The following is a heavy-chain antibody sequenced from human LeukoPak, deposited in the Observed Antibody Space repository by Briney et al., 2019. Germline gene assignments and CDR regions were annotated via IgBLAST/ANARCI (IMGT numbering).Heavy chain of an antibody. Sequence: GGSLRLSCAASGFTFSSYWMSWVRKAPGKGLEWVANIKQDGSEKYYVDSVKGRFTISRDNAKNSLYLQMNSPRVEDTAVYYCAKLAKYFYGAETFYFFEHWGQGTPVTASS. CDR3: AKLAKYFYGAETFYFFEH. V-gene: IGHV3-7*01. CDR1: GFTFSSYW. CDR2: IKQDGSEK. D-gene: IGHD3-10*01. J-gene: IGHJ4*02.